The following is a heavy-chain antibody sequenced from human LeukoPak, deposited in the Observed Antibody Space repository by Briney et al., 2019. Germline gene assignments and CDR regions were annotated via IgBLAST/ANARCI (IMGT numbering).Heavy chain of an antibody. V-gene: IGHV3-23*01. D-gene: IGHD3-10*01. CDR3: AKVTYGSGTYGAFDS. CDR1: GFTFCSHG. J-gene: IGHJ4*02. Sequence: GGSLRLSCAASGFTFCSHGMSCVRQAPGKGLEWVSAISGSGGSTYYADSVKGRFTISRDNSKNTLYLQMNSLRAEDTAVYYCAKVTYGSGTYGAFDSWGQGTLVTVSA. CDR2: ISGSGGST.